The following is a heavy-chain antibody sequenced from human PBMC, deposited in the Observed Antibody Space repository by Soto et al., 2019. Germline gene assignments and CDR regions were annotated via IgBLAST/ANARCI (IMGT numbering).Heavy chain of an antibody. Sequence: LRLSWAASGFTFSSYAMSWVRQAPGKGLEWVSAISGSGGSTYYADSVKGRFTISRDNSKNTLYLQMSSLRAEDTAVYYCAKAPRSYYYYYGMDVWGQGTTVTVSS. V-gene: IGHV3-23*01. J-gene: IGHJ6*02. CDR2: ISGSGGST. CDR3: AKAPRSYYYYYGMDV. CDR1: GFTFSSYA.